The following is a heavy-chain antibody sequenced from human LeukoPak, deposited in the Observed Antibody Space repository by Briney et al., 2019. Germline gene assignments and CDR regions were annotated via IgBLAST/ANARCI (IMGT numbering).Heavy chain of an antibody. Sequence: PSETLSLTCAVSGASFRGYNWNWIRQTPGKGPEWIGEINHSGRTNYNASLKSRVTISIDTSQNQFSLKLTSVTAADTAAYYCARGPQVYCSSTTCYNYHYYVDVWGKGTTVTVPS. CDR2: INHSGRT. J-gene: IGHJ6*03. D-gene: IGHD2-2*02. CDR1: GASFRGYN. CDR3: ARGPQVYCSSTTCYNYHYYVDV. V-gene: IGHV4-34*01.